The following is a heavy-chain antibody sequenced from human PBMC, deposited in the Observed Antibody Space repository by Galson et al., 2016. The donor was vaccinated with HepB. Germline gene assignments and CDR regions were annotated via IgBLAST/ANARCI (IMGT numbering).Heavy chain of an antibody. V-gene: IGHV3-7*03. CDR3: ARDNLYAFDI. CDR1: GFTFTNHW. CDR2: MKPDGSEK. Sequence: SLRLSCAASGFTFTNHWMSWVRQAPGKGLEWVANMKPDGSEKYFADSGRGRFTISRDNAKNSLYLQMNSLRDDDTAVYYSARDNLYAFDIWGQGTLVTVSS. J-gene: IGHJ3*02.